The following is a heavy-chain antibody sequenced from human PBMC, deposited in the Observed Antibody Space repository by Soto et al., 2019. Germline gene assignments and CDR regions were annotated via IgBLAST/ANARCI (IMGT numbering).Heavy chain of an antibody. CDR2: IYSSGST. V-gene: IGHV4-59*01. Sequence: SETLSLTCTVSGGSISSYYWSWIRQPPGKGLEWIGYIYSSGSTNYNPSLKSRVTISVDTSKNQFSLKLNSVTAADTAVYYCARAREMATITSWFDPWGQGTLVTVSS. CDR3: ARAREMATITSWFDP. J-gene: IGHJ5*02. CDR1: GGSISSYY. D-gene: IGHD5-12*01.